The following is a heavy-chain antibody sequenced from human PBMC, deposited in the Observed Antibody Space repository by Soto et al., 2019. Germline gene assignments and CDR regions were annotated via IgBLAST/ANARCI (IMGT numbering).Heavy chain of an antibody. V-gene: IGHV3-23*01. CDR2: ISGSGGHT. J-gene: IGHJ5*02. CDR1: GFSFFSYA. CDR3: AKIEMGWFAH. D-gene: IGHD2-8*01. Sequence: GGSLRLSCTGSGFSFFSYAMSWVRQAPGKGLEWVSTISGSGGHTYYADSVKGRFVVSRDNDKNTVYLHMSSLTGEDTAVYFCAKIEMGWFAHWGQGTQVTVS.